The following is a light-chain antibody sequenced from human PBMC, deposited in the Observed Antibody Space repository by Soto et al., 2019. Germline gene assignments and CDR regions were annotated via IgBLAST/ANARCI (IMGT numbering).Light chain of an antibody. Sequence: DIHVTQSLSSVSASVGDRVTITCRASQAITSWLAWYQQKPGRAPKLLIYSASSLQSGAPSRFTGSGSGTDFTLTITSLQPDDAAVYYCQQTRSFPLTFGGGTKVEI. V-gene: IGKV1-12*01. CDR2: SAS. J-gene: IGKJ4*01. CDR1: QAITSW. CDR3: QQTRSFPLT.